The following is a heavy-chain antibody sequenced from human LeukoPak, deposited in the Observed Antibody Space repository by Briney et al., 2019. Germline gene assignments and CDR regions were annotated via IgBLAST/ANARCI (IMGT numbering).Heavy chain of an antibody. J-gene: IGHJ1*01. CDR2: IYSGGST. CDR1: GFTVSSNY. CDR3: ASMNYGSGSYYKRYFQH. D-gene: IGHD3-10*01. Sequence: GGFLRLSCAASGFTVSSNYMSWVRQAPGKRLEWVSVIYSGGSTYYADSVKGRFTISRDNSKNTLYLQMNSLRAEDTAVYYCASMNYGSGSYYKRYFQHWGQGTLVTVSS. V-gene: IGHV3-66*01.